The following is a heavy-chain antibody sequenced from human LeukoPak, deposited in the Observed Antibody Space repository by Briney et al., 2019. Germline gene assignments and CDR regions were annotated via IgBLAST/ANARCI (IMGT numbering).Heavy chain of an antibody. Sequence: PGGSLRLSCAASGFTFSSYSMNWVRQAPGKGLEWVSYISSSSSTIYYADSVKGRFTISRDNAKNSLYLQMNSLRAEDTAVYYCWSTCSSTSCPTWGPDYFDYWGQGTLVTVSS. CDR2: ISSSSSTI. J-gene: IGHJ4*02. CDR1: GFTFSSYS. V-gene: IGHV3-48*01. CDR3: WSTCSSTSCPTWGPDYFDY. D-gene: IGHD2-2*01.